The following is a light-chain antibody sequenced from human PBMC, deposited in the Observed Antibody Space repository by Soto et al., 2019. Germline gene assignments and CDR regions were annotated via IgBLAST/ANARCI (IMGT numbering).Light chain of an antibody. CDR1: SSDVGGFNY. V-gene: IGLV2-14*01. CDR3: SSYTRYSTPYV. Sequence: QSALTQPASVSGSPGQSITISCTGTSSDVGGFNYVSWYQQHPGKAPKLMISEVTNRPSGVSNRFSGSKSGNTASLTISGLQAEDEADYYCSSYTRYSTPYVVGTGTRSPS. CDR2: EVT. J-gene: IGLJ1*01.